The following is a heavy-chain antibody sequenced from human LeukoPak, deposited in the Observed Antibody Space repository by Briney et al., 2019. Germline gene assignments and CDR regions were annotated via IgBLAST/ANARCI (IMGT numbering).Heavy chain of an antibody. CDR3: ARVRVAYDITGYRFDD. D-gene: IGHD3-22*01. V-gene: IGHV3-66*01. J-gene: IGHJ4*02. Sequence: GGSLRLSCAASGLTVSSNYMTWVRQAPGKGLEWVSLIYSGGSNNYADSVKGRFTISRENSKNKRYLQMKSLRTEAKAVNYCARVRVAYDITGYRFDDWGQASLVTVSS. CDR2: IYSGGSN. CDR1: GLTVSSNY.